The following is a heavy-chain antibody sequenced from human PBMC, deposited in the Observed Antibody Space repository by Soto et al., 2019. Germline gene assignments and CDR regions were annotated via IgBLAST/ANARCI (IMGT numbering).Heavy chain of an antibody. V-gene: IGHV3-23*01. CDR2: ISGSGGST. Sequence: GALRLSCAASGFTFSSYAMSWVRQAPGKGLEWVSAISGSGGSTYYADSVKGRFTISRDNSKNTLYLQMNSLRAEDTAVYYCAKSITMVRGAPTDYWGQGTLVTVSS. J-gene: IGHJ4*02. CDR1: GFTFSSYA. D-gene: IGHD3-10*01. CDR3: AKSITMVRGAPTDY.